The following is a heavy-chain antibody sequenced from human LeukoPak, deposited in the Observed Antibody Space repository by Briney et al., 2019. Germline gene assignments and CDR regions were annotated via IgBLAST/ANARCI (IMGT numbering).Heavy chain of an antibody. CDR1: GFSFSNAW. CDR2: VKSKADGGTT. J-gene: IGHJ4*02. Sequence: GGSLRLSCAVSGFSFSNAWMTWVRQAPGKGLEWVGRVKSKADGGTTDYAAPVKGRFTISRDDSANTLSLQMNSLKTEDTAVYYCTTAEYYDSSGDYYFDSWGQGTLVTVSS. V-gene: IGHV3-15*01. D-gene: IGHD3-22*01. CDR3: TTAEYYDSSGDYYFDS.